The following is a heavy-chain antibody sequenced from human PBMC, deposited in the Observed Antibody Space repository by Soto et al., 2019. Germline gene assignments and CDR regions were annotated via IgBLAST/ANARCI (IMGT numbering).Heavy chain of an antibody. CDR3: ARDRGGSITMHVLEARPDDAFDI. D-gene: IGHD3-10*01. CDR2: IIPIFGTA. J-gene: IGHJ3*02. CDR1: GGTFSSYA. Sequence: ASVKVSCKASGGTFSSYAISWVRQAPGQGLEWMGGIIPIFGTANYAQKFQGRVTITADESTSTAYMELSSLRSEDTAVYYCARDRGGSITMHVLEARPDDAFDIWGQGTMVTVSS. V-gene: IGHV1-69*13.